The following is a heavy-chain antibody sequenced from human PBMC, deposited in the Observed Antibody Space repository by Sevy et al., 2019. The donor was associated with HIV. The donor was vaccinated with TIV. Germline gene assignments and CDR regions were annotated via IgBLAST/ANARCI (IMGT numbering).Heavy chain of an antibody. CDR3: AKDGEQFVLTYYYYYGMDV. CDR2: ISYDGSNK. D-gene: IGHD6-6*01. CDR1: GFTFSSYG. V-gene: IGHV3-30*18. Sequence: GGSLRLSCAASGFTFSSYGMHWVRQAPGKGLELVAVISYDGSNKYYADSVKGRFTISRDNSKNTLYLQMNSLRAEDTAVYYCAKDGEQFVLTYYYYYGMDVWGQGTTVTVSS. J-gene: IGHJ6*02.